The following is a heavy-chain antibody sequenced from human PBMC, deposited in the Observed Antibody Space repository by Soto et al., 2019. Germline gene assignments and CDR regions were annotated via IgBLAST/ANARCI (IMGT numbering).Heavy chain of an antibody. V-gene: IGHV3-23*01. CDR3: VKDRTTIFGLVWEYGLDV. D-gene: IGHD3-3*01. CDR2: TSESGGSA. Sequence: GGSLRLSCAASGFTLSGYVLHCVRQAPGKGLEWVCSTSESGGSANYADSVKGRFTISRDNSRNTLYLLMNSLRAEDTAVYYCVKDRTTIFGLVWEYGLDVWGQGTTVTV. CDR1: GFTLSGYV. J-gene: IGHJ6*02.